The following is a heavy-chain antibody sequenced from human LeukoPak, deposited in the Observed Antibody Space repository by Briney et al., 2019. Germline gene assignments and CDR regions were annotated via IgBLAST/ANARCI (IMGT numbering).Heavy chain of an antibody. V-gene: IGHV4-39*07. Sequence: PSETLSLTCTVSGGSISSSSYYWGWIRQPPGKGLEWIGSIYYSGSTYYNPSLKSRVTISVDTSKNQFSLKLSSVTAADTAVYYCAKWGSYSYGPPSAYWGQGTLVTVSS. CDR2: IYYSGST. CDR1: GGSISSSSYY. J-gene: IGHJ4*02. D-gene: IGHD5-18*01. CDR3: AKWGSYSYGPPSAY.